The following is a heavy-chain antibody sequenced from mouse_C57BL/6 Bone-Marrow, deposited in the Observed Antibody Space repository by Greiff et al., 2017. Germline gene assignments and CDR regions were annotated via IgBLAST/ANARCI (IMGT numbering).Heavy chain of an antibody. J-gene: IGHJ3*01. Sequence: EVKLVESGGGLVKPGGSLKLSCAASGFTFSDYGMHWVRQAPEKGLEWVAYISSGSSTISYADTVKGRFTISRDNAKNTLFLQMTSLRSEDTAMYYCARVLAWFAYWGQGTLVTVSA. V-gene: IGHV5-17*01. CDR1: GFTFSDYG. CDR2: ISSGSSTI. CDR3: ARVLAWFAY.